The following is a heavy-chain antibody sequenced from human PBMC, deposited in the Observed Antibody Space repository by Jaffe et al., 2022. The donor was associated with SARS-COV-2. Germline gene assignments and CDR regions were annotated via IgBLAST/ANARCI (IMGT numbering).Heavy chain of an antibody. D-gene: IGHD6-13*01. V-gene: IGHV4-4*07. CDR1: GGSISTYY. CDR3: ARARGRLISGSNWSDFDN. CDR2: IYSSGNT. J-gene: IGHJ4*02. Sequence: QVQLQESGPGLVKPSETLSLTCTVSGGSISTYYWSWIRQPAGKGLEWIGRIYSSGNTNYNPSLKSRVSMSVDTSKNQFSLDLSSVTAADTAVYYCARARGRLISGSNWSDFDNWGQGTLVTVSS.